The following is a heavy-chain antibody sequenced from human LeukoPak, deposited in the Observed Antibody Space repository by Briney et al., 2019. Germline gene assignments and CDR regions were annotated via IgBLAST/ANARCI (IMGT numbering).Heavy chain of an antibody. D-gene: IGHD3-22*01. V-gene: IGHV1-2*06. CDR3: ARANYYDSSGYYYDVAFGI. CDR1: GYTFTGYY. J-gene: IGHJ3*02. Sequence: ASVKVSCKASGYTFTGYYMHWVRQAPGQGLEWMGRINPNSGGTNYAQKFQGRVTMTRDTSISTAYMELSRLRSDDTAVYYCARANYYDSSGYYYDVAFGIWGQGTMVTVSS. CDR2: INPNSGGT.